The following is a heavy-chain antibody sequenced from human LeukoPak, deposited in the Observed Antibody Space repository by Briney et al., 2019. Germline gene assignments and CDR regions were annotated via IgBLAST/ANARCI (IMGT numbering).Heavy chain of an antibody. CDR1: GYTLTELS. J-gene: IGHJ5*02. D-gene: IGHD2-2*01. Sequence: ASVKVSCKVSGYTLTELSMHWVRQAPGKGAEWMGGFDPEDGETIYAQKFQGRVTMTEDTSTDTAYMELSSLRSEDTAVYYCATAAYCSSTSCHLGGGNWFDPWGQGTLVTVSS. CDR2: FDPEDGET. CDR3: ATAAYCSSTSCHLGGGNWFDP. V-gene: IGHV1-24*01.